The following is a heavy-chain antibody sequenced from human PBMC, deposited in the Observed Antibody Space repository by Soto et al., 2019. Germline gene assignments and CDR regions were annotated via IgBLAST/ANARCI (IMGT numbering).Heavy chain of an antibody. V-gene: IGHV3-33*01. D-gene: IGHD3-16*01. CDR1: GFTFSSYG. CDR3: ARAYLGGYFDY. J-gene: IGHJ4*02. CDR2: IWYDGSNK. Sequence: QVQLVESGGCVVQPGRSLRLSCAASGFTFSSYGMHWVRQAPGKGLEWVAVIWYDGSNKYYADSVKGRFTISRDNSKNTLYLQMNSLRAEDTAVYYCARAYLGGYFDYWGQGTLVTVSS.